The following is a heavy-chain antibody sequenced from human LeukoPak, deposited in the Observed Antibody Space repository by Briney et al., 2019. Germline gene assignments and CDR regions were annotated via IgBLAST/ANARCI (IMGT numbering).Heavy chain of an antibody. CDR1: GFTFSSYW. J-gene: IGHJ6*03. Sequence: PGGSLRLSCAASGFTFSSYWMHWVRQAPGKGLVWVSRINSEGSITNYADSVKGRFTISRDNAKNTLYLQMNSLRAEDTAVYYCARGHTDDYGDPEYFYYYYYMDVWGKGTTVTVSS. CDR3: ARGHTDDYGDPEYFYYYYYMDV. CDR2: INSEGSIT. D-gene: IGHD4-17*01. V-gene: IGHV3-74*01.